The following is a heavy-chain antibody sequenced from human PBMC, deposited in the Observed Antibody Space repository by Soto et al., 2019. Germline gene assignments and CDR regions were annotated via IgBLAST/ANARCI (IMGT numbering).Heavy chain of an antibody. CDR1: GYTFTAYY. J-gene: IGHJ4*02. V-gene: IGHV1-2*02. D-gene: IGHD1-1*01. CDR2: INTNTYAT. CDR3: ARTTLRVDPNYFDL. Sequence: QVQLVQSGAEVKKPGDSVKVSCKASGYTFTAYYIPWVRQAPGQGLQRMGWINTNTYATNYAHKLQGRVTLNRDAANSAVYMDLGSVNSDDTDVFYCARTTLRVDPNYFDLWGQGTLVTVSS.